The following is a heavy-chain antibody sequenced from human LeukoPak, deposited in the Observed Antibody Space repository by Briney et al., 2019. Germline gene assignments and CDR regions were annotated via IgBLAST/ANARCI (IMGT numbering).Heavy chain of an antibody. Sequence: GASVKVSCKTSGYTFTGYDINWVRQAAGQGFEWMGWMHPNSGDTGYAHNLQGSITITKDSSTATVFMELSSLRSEDTAMYYCARGRLNGNVDFWGQGTLVTVSS. D-gene: IGHD1-20*01. CDR3: ARGRLNGNVDF. CDR2: MHPNSGDT. V-gene: IGHV1-8*01. J-gene: IGHJ4*02. CDR1: GYTFTGYD.